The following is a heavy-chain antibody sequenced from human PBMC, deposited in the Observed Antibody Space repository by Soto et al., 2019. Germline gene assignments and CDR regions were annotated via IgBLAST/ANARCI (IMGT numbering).Heavy chain of an antibody. J-gene: IGHJ3*02. CDR1: GFTFSSYW. D-gene: IGHD2-2*01. CDR2: IKQDGSEK. V-gene: IGHV3-7*03. CDR3: ARVKASRRNAFDI. Sequence: GGSLRLSCAASGFTFSSYWMSWVRQAPGKGLEWVANIKQDGSEKYYVDSVKGRFTISRDNAKNSLYLQMNSLRAEDTAVYYCARVKASRRNAFDIWGQGTMVTVSS.